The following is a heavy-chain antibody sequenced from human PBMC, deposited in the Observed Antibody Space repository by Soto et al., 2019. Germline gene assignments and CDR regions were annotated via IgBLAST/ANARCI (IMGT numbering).Heavy chain of an antibody. J-gene: IGHJ4*02. V-gene: IGHV4-59*01. D-gene: IGHD3-10*01. Sequence: PSETLSLTCTVSGGSISSCYWSWIRQPPGKGLEWIGYIYYSGSTNYNPSLKSRVTISVDTSKNQFSLKLSSVTAADTAVYYCARLGGSGSYDGGFDYWGQGTLVTVSS. CDR3: ARLGGSGSYDGGFDY. CDR1: GGSISSCY. CDR2: IYYSGST.